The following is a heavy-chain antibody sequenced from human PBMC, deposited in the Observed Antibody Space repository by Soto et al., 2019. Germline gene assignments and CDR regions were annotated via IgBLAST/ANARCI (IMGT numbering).Heavy chain of an antibody. V-gene: IGHV3-21*01. J-gene: IGHJ3*02. Sequence: SVKGRFTISRVNAKNSLYLQMNSLRAEDTAVYYCARDLPLYTGVFDMWGQGTMVTVSS. CDR3: ARDLPLYTGVFDM. D-gene: IGHD2-2*02.